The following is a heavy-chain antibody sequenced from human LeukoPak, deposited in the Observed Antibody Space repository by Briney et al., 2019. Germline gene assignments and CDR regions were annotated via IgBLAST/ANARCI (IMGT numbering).Heavy chain of an antibody. V-gene: IGHV3-30-3*01. CDR2: ISYDGSNK. D-gene: IGHD3-3*01. CDR1: GFTFSSYA. CDR3: ARDQEATIFGVVIPYFDY. J-gene: IGHJ4*02. Sequence: GGSLRLSCAASGFTFSSYAMLWVRQARGKGLEWVAVISYDGSNKYYADSVKGRFTISRDNSKNTLYLQMNSLRAEDTAVYYCARDQEATIFGVVIPYFDYWGQGTLVTVSS.